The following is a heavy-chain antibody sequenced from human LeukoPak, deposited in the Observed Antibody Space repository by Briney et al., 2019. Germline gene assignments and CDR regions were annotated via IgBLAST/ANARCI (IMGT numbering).Heavy chain of an antibody. Sequence: QPGGSLRLSCAASGFTLSSFGIHWVRLAPGKGLEWVAFLRDDGSKIYYVDSVKGRFIISRDKPKNTLFLQMNSLRTEDTVVYYCARGAARSHYYYMDVWGKGTTVTISS. D-gene: IGHD6-13*01. CDR2: LRDDGSKI. CDR3: ARGAARSHYYYMDV. CDR1: GFTLSSFG. J-gene: IGHJ6*03. V-gene: IGHV3-30*02.